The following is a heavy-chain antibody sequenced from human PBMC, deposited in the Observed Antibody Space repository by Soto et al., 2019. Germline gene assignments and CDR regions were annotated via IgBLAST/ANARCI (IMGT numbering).Heavy chain of an antibody. CDR3: AKDNYSKPRYGMDV. D-gene: IGHD4-4*01. J-gene: IGHJ6*02. CDR2: ISYDGSNK. V-gene: IGHV3-30*18. CDR1: GFTFSSYG. Sequence: QVQLVESGGGVVQPGRSLRLSCAASGFTFSSYGMHWVRQAPGKGLEWVAVISYDGSNKYYADSVKGRFTISRDNSKNTLYLQMNSLRAEDTAVYYCAKDNYSKPRYGMDVWGQGTTVTVSS.